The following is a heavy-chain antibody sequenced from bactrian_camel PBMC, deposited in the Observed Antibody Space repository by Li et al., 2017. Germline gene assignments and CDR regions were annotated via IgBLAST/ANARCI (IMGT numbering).Heavy chain of an antibody. J-gene: IGHJ4*01. V-gene: IGHV3-3*01. D-gene: IGHD7*01. CDR3: AAGCGGTWEGLGYDY. Sequence: HVQLVESGGGSVEAGGSLKLSCVAVQDTTKRNAMAWFRQSPGKEREGLAAMYGGGATYTERTYYADSVKGRFTISQDIAKNTVYLQMDSLKPEDTAMYYCAAGCGGTWEGLGYDYWGQGTQVTVS. CDR1: QDTTKRNA. CDR2: MYGGGATYTERT.